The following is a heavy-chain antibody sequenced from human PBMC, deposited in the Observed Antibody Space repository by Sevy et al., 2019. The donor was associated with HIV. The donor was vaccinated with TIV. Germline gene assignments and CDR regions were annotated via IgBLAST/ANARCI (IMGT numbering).Heavy chain of an antibody. CDR2: IWNDRSNK. CDR1: GFTFSSYG. CDR3: ARLPNNYYDSSGYSGNDAFDV. J-gene: IGHJ3*01. Sequence: GGSLRLSCAASGFTFSSYGMHWVRQAPGKGLEWVAVIWNDRSNKHYADSVKGRFTISRDNSKNTLYLQMNSLRADDTAVYYCARLPNNYYDSSGYSGNDAFDVWGQGTMVTVSS. V-gene: IGHV3-33*01. D-gene: IGHD3-22*01.